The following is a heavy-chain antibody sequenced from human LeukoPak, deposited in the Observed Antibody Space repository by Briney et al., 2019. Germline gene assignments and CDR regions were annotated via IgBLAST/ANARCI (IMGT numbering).Heavy chain of an antibody. CDR2: ILYDGINK. CDR1: GFTLSCYA. CDR3: ARAGSSGYYFFGTYYFDY. D-gene: IGHD3-22*01. J-gene: IGHJ4*02. Sequence: GRPLILCCAASGFTLSCYAMQWVRQAPGRGLGGVAVILYDGINKYGADSVKGRFTTSRDNSKNALYLRMNSLRAEDTAVYYCARAGSSGYYFFGTYYFDYWGQGTLVTVSS. V-gene: IGHV3-30*04.